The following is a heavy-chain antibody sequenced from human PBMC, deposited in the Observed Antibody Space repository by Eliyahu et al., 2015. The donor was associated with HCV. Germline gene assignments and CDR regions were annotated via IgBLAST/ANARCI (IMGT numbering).Heavy chain of an antibody. D-gene: IGHD2-2*01. CDR1: GFTFSRYE. Sequence: EVQLVESGGGLVQPGGSLRLXXEVXGFTFSRYEMNWVRQAPGKGLEWISYITRSGYTVYVADSVKGRVTVSRDNAKNSLYLQMNSLRTEDTAVYYCARDCSDTSCYGPIDSWGRGTLVTVSS. CDR2: ITRSGYTV. CDR3: ARDCSDTSCYGPIDS. J-gene: IGHJ4*02. V-gene: IGHV3-48*03.